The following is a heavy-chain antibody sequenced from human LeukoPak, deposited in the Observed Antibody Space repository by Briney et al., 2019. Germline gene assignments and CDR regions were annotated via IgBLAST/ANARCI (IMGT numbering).Heavy chain of an antibody. CDR2: IYYSGST. Sequence: SETLSLTCVVSGGSISSTSYYWGWIRQPPGKGLEWIGSIYYSGSTYYSPSLKSRVTISVDTSKNQFSLKLSSVTAADTAVYYCARLLRVGYCSTTTCNWFDPWAQGTLVTVSS. J-gene: IGHJ5*02. CDR3: ARLLRVGYCSTTTCNWFDP. CDR1: GGSISSTSYY. V-gene: IGHV4-39*07. D-gene: IGHD2-2*03.